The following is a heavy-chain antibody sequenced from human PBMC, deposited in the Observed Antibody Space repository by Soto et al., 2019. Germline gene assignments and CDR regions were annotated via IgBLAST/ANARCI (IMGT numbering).Heavy chain of an antibody. V-gene: IGHV4-59*01. CDR2: IYYSGST. D-gene: IGHD2-2*01. CDR3: AREGRTRGPYYYSYGMDV. Sequence: QVQLQESGPGLVKPSETLSLTCTVSGGSISSYYWSWIRQPPGKGLEWIGYIYYSGSTNYNPSLKSRVTISVDTSKNQFSLKLSSVTAADPAAYYCAREGRTRGPYYYSYGMDVWGQGTTVTVSS. CDR1: GGSISSYY. J-gene: IGHJ6*02.